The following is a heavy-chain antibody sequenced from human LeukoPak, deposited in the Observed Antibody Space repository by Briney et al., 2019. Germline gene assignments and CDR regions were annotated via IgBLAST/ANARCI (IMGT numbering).Heavy chain of an antibody. CDR1: GFTFSSSW. CDR2: INQDGSEK. CDR3: ARLRYCDY. D-gene: IGHD3-3*01. J-gene: IGHJ4*02. Sequence: GGSLRLSRAASGFTFSSSWMSWVRQAPGKGLEWVANINQDGSEKYYVDSVKGRFTISRDNAKNSLYLQMNSLRAEDTAVYYCARLRYCDYWGQGTLVTVSS. V-gene: IGHV3-7*01.